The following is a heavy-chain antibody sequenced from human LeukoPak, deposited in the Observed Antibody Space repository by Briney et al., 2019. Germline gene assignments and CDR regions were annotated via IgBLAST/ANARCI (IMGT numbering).Heavy chain of an antibody. D-gene: IGHD1-7*01. V-gene: IGHV4-34*01. CDR2: INHSGST. Sequence: TSETLSLTCAVYGGSFSGYYWSWIRQPPGEGLEWIGEINHSGSTNYNPSLKSRVTISVDTSKNQFSLKLSSVTAADTAVYYCARQRTGTTSRWFDPWGQGTLVTVSS. J-gene: IGHJ5*02. CDR3: ARQRTGTTSRWFDP. CDR1: GGSFSGYY.